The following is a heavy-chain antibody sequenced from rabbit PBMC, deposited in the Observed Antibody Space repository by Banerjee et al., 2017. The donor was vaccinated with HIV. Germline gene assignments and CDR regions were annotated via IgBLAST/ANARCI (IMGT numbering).Heavy chain of an antibody. CDR1: GFSFSSSYW. J-gene: IGHJ4*01. CDR2: IYGGSSGST. CDR3: ARGAYASSSGYSHFNL. V-gene: IGHV1S45*01. D-gene: IGHD1-1*01. Sequence: QEQLEESGGDLVKPEGSLTLTCTASGFSFSSSYWICWVRQAPGKGLEWIGCIYGGSSGSTYYASWAKGRFTISKTSSTTVTLQMTSLTAADTATYFCARGAYASSSGYSHFNLWGPGTLVTVS.